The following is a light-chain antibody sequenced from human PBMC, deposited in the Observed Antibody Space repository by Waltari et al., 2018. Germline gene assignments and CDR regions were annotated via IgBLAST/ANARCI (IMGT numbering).Light chain of an antibody. V-gene: IGLV2-11*01. CDR2: DVT. Sequence: QSALTQPRSVSGSPGQSVTISCTGTSSDVGGYTYVSWYQHHPGKAPKLIIYDVTKRPSGVPDRFSASKSDNTASLTSSGLQAEDEADYYCCSYAGSITFWVFGGGTKLTVL. J-gene: IGLJ3*02. CDR3: CSYAGSITFWV. CDR1: SSDVGGYTY.